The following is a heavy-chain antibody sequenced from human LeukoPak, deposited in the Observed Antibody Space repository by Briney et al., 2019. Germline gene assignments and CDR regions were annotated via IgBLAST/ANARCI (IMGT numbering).Heavy chain of an antibody. CDR1: VGTFSSYA. Sequence: ASVKLSCKASVGTFSSYAISWVRQAPGQGLEWMGRIIPIFGIANYAQKFQGRVTITADKSTSTAYMELSSLRSEDTAVYYCARDGYYYDSSGSPFEYWGQGTLVTVSS. J-gene: IGHJ4*02. V-gene: IGHV1-69*04. CDR2: IIPIFGIA. D-gene: IGHD3-22*01. CDR3: ARDGYYYDSSGSPFEY.